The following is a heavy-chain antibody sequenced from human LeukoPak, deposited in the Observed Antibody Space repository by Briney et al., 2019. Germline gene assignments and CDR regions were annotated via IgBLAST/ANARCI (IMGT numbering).Heavy chain of an antibody. CDR3: AKSPGSYYYFSGMDV. J-gene: IGHJ6*02. Sequence: AGGSLRLSCAASGFTFSNYAMGWVRQAPGKGLEWVSVIYSGGSTYYADSVKGRFTISRDNSRNTLYLQMDSLGAEDTAVYYCAKSPGSYYYFSGMDVWGQGTTVTVSS. V-gene: IGHV3-66*01. CDR1: GFTFSNYA. CDR2: IYSGGST. D-gene: IGHD1-26*01.